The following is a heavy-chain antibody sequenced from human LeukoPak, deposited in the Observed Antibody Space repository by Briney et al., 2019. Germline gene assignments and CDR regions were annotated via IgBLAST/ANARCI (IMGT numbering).Heavy chain of an antibody. Sequence: TXXLTCAVXXXXXXXXXWSXIXQPPXXGXXXXXKINHSGSTNYNPSLKSRVTISVDTSKNQFSLKLSSVTAADTAVYYCARGPRQLVRLTWFDPWGQGTLVTVSS. CDR1: XXXXXXXX. J-gene: IGHJ5*02. CDR2: INHSGST. D-gene: IGHD6-6*01. CDR3: ARGPRQLVRLTWFDP. V-gene: IGHV4-34*01.